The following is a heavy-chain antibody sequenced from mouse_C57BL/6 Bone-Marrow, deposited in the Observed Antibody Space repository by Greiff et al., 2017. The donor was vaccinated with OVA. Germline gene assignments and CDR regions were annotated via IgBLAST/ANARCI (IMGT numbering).Heavy chain of an antibody. CDR2: SRNKANAYTT. Sequence: EVMLVESGGGLVQSGRSLRLSCATSGFTFSDFYMEWVRQAPGKGLEWIAASRNKANAYTTEYSASVKGRFIVSRDTSQSIRYLQMNALRAEDTAIYYCARDAVLPGWYFDVWGTGTTVTVAS. V-gene: IGHV7-1*01. D-gene: IGHD2-1*01. CDR3: ARDAVLPGWYFDV. J-gene: IGHJ1*03. CDR1: GFTFSDFY.